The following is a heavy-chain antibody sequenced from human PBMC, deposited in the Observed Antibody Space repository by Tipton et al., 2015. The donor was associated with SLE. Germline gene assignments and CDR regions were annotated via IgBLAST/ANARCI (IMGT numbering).Heavy chain of an antibody. J-gene: IGHJ6*03. D-gene: IGHD2-2*01. CDR3: ARDPALYYYYMDV. CDR2: ILSSGDNT. CDR1: GFPFRNYA. Sequence: GSLRLSCVASGFPFRNYAMSWVRQAPGKGLEWVSGILSSGDNTYYADSVKGRFTISRDNAKNSLYLQMNSLRAEDTAVYYCARDPALYYYYMDVWGKGTTVTVSS. V-gene: IGHV3-21*01.